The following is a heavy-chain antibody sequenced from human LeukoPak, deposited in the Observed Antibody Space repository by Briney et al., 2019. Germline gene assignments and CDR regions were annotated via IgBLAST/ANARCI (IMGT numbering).Heavy chain of an antibody. D-gene: IGHD6-6*01. Sequence: SETLSFTCAGYGGSCSGYYWSWIRQPPGKGLEGMGDINHSGSTNYNQFLKSRVTISVDTSKNQFSLKLSCVTAADTAVYYCARARSIAARPDRRRYKWCDPWGQGTLVTVSS. CDR3: ARARSIAARPDRRRYKWCDP. J-gene: IGHJ5*02. CDR2: INHSGST. CDR1: GGSCSGYY. V-gene: IGHV4-34*01.